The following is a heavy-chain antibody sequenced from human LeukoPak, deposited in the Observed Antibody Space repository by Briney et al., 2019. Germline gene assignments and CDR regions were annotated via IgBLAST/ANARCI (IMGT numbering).Heavy chain of an antibody. J-gene: IGHJ4*02. CDR3: ARGGGLSGSYYWGIDY. CDR1: GFTFSSYD. D-gene: IGHD1-26*01. V-gene: IGHV3-13*01. Sequence: GGSLRLSCAASGFTFSSYDMHWVRQATGKGLEWVSAIGTAGDTYYPGSVKGRFTISRENAKNSLYLQMNSLRAGDTAVYYCARGGGLSGSYYWGIDYWGQGTLVTVSS. CDR2: IGTAGDT.